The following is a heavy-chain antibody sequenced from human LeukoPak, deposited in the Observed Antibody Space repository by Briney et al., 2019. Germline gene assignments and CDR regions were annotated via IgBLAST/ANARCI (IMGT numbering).Heavy chain of an antibody. J-gene: IGHJ4*02. CDR3: ARRGWGYYFDY. Sequence: PSETLSLTCTVSGGSISSYYWSWLRQPPGKGLEWIGYIYYSGSTNNNPSLKSRVTISVDTSKNQFSLKLSSVTAADTAVYYCARRGWGYYFDYWGQGTLVTVSS. V-gene: IGHV4-59*01. D-gene: IGHD6-19*01. CDR2: IYYSGST. CDR1: GGSISSYY.